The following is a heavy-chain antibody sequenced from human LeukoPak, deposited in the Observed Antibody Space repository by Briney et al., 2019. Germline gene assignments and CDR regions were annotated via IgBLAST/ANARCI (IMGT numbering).Heavy chain of an antibody. CDR3: ARDLGRGYDWGD. D-gene: IGHD5-12*01. V-gene: IGHV3-53*01. J-gene: IGHJ4*02. Sequence: GGSLSLSCAASGFTVSSNYMSWVRQAPGKGLEWVSVIYSGGTTYYADSVKGRFTISRDSSKNTLYLQMNSLRAEDTAVYYCARDLGRGYDWGDWGQGTLVTVSS. CDR1: GFTVSSNY. CDR2: IYSGGTT.